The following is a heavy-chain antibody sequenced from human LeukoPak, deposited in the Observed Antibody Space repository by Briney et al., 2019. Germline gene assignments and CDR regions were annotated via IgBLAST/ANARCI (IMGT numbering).Heavy chain of an antibody. V-gene: IGHV3-30-3*01. D-gene: IGHD1-26*01. J-gene: IGHJ4*02. CDR3: ASGPIVGATGYFDY. CDR1: GFTFSSYA. Sequence: GRSLRLSCAASGFTFSSYAMHWVRQAPGKGLEWVAVISYDGSNKYYADSVKGRFTISRDNSKNTLYLQMNSLRAEDTAVYYCASGPIVGATGYFDYWGQGTLVTVSS. CDR2: ISYDGSNK.